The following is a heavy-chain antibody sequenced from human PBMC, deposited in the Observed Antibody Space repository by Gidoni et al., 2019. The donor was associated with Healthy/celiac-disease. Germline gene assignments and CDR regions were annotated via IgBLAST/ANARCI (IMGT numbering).Heavy chain of an antibody. D-gene: IGHD3-9*01. CDR1: GYTFTGYY. CDR2: INPTSGGT. CDR3: ARFRVLRYFDWLPGY. J-gene: IGHJ4*02. Sequence: QVQLVQSGAEVKKPGASVKVSCKASGYTFTGYYMHWVRQAPGQGLEWMGWINPTSGGTNYAQKFQGRVTMTRDTSISTAYMELSRLRSDDTAVYYCARFRVLRYFDWLPGYWGQGTLVTVSS. V-gene: IGHV1-2*02.